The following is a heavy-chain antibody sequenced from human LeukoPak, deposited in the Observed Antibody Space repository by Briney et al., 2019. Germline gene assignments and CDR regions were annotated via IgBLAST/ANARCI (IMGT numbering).Heavy chain of an antibody. V-gene: IGHV3-33*08. CDR2: IWFDGSNK. D-gene: IGHD3-10*01. Sequence: GGSLRLSCAASGFTFDDYGMSWVRQAPGKGLEWVAVIWFDGSNKYYADSVKGRFTISRDNSKNTVYLQMDSLRAEDTAVYYCARVWGVTKYGIDYWGQGTLVTASS. CDR3: ARVWGVTKYGIDY. CDR1: GFTFDDYG. J-gene: IGHJ4*02.